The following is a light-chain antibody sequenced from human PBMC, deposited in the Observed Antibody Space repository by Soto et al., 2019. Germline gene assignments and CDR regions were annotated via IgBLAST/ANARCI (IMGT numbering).Light chain of an antibody. CDR1: QSVSSD. Sequence: DIVMTQSAATLSFSPGERATLSCRASQSVSSDLAWYHQKPGQAPRLLIYGASTRDTGIPARFSGSGSGTEFTLTISRLEPEDFAVYYCQQYGSSPQTFGQGTKVDIK. J-gene: IGKJ1*01. V-gene: IGKV3-20*01. CDR2: GAS. CDR3: QQYGSSPQT.